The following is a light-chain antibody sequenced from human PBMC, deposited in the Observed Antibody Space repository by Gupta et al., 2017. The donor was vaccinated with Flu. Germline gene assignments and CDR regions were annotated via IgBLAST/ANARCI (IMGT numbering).Light chain of an antibody. CDR1: GSNIGAGYV. J-gene: IGLJ3*02. V-gene: IGLV1-40*01. CDR2: GNN. Sequence: QSVLTPPPSVAGDPGQRVTISCPESGSNIGAGYVVNWYQQLPGTAPQLFICGNNNRPSGVPDRFSGSKSGTSASLAISGLQAEDEADYYGQSYDSSLSGWVFGGGTKLTVL. CDR3: QSYDSSLSGWV.